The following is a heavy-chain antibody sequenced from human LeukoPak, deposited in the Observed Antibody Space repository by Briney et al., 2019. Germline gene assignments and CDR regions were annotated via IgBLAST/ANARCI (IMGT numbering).Heavy chain of an antibody. Sequence: GGSLRLSCTASGFTFDDYAMRWVRQAPGKGLEWVSGVDWNSGSVDYADSVKGRFTISRDNAKNSLYLQMNSLRPEDTALYYCVKDRSSSWYSFDYWGQGILVTVSS. D-gene: IGHD6-13*01. CDR2: VDWNSGSV. J-gene: IGHJ4*02. CDR1: GFTFDDYA. CDR3: VKDRSSSWYSFDY. V-gene: IGHV3-9*01.